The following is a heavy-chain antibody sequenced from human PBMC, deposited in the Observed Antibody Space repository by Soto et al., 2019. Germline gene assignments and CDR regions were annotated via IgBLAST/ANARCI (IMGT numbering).Heavy chain of an antibody. J-gene: IGHJ6*02. CDR1: GYTFTSYG. CDR3: ARESQGYCSGGSCFIYYYYYGMDV. V-gene: IGHV1-18*01. CDR2: ISAYNGNT. Sequence: QVQLVQSGAEVKKPGASVKVSCKASGYTFTSYGISWVRQAPGQGLEWMGWISAYNGNTNYAQKLQGRVTMTTDTSTSTAYMELRSLRSDDTAVYYCARESQGYCSGGSCFIYYYYYGMDVWGQGTTVTVSS. D-gene: IGHD2-15*01.